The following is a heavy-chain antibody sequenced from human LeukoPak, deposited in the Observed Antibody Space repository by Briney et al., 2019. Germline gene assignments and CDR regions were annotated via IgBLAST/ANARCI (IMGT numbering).Heavy chain of an antibody. Sequence: PGGSLRLSCAASGFTFSSYGMSWVRQAPGKGLEWVAKMNEYGSEIFYVDSVKGRFTISRDNAKNSLYLQMNSLRAEDTAVYYCAELGITMIGGVWGKGTTVTISS. V-gene: IGHV3-7*01. D-gene: IGHD3-10*02. CDR3: AELGITMIGGV. J-gene: IGHJ6*04. CDR1: GFTFSSYG. CDR2: MNEYGSEI.